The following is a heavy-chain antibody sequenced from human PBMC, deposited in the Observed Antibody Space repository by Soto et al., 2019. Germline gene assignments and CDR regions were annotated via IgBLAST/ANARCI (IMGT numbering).Heavy chain of an antibody. CDR2: ISGSVGST. V-gene: IGHV3-23*01. D-gene: IGHD3-9*01. CDR3: AKYMLFYEILTGYRQPDYYYYGMDV. CDR1: GFTFSSYA. J-gene: IGHJ6*02. Sequence: GGSLRLSCAASGFTFSSYAMSWVRQAPGKGLEWVSAISGSVGSTYYADSVKGRFTISRDNSKNTLYLQMNSLRAEDTAVYYCAKYMLFYEILTGYRQPDYYYYGMDVWGQGTTVTVSS.